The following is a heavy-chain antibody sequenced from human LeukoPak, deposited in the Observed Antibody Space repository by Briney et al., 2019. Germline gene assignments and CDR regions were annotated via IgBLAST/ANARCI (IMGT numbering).Heavy chain of an antibody. CDR3: AKGGHDFKPFYR. J-gene: IGHJ4*02. D-gene: IGHD1-14*01. V-gene: IGHV3-23*01. Sequence: GGSLRLSSAASGFTFSTYAMGWVRQAPGKGLEWVSSIKGGGGDPFYADSVKGRFTISRDNSKNTLFLQLHSLRAEDSAVYYCAKGGHDFKPFYRWGQGTLVTVSA. CDR1: GFTFSTYA. CDR2: IKGGGGDP.